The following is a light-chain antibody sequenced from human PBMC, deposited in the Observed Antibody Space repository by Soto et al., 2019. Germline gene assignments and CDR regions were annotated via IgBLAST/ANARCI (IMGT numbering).Light chain of an antibody. J-gene: IGLJ2*01. Sequence: QPVLTQPPSASGTPGQRVTISCSGSSSNIGSNYVYWYQQLPGTAPKLLIYRNNQRPSGVPDRFCGSKSGTSASLAISGLRSEDEADYYCAAWDDSPVFGGGTKLTVL. V-gene: IGLV1-47*01. CDR2: RNN. CDR3: AAWDDSPV. CDR1: SSNIGSNY.